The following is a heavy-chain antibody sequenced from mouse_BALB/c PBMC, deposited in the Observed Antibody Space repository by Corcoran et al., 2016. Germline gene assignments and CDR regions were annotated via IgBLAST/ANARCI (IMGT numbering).Heavy chain of an antibody. Sequence: QIQLVQSGPELKKPGETVKISCKASGYTFTNYGMNWVKQAPGKGLKWMGWINTYTGEPTYADDFKGRFAFSLETSASTAYLQINNLKNEDTATYFCARRGSPYYAMDYWGQGTSVTVSS. V-gene: IGHV9-3-1*01. CDR3: ARRGSPYYAMDY. J-gene: IGHJ4*01. CDR1: GYTFTNYG. CDR2: INTYTGEP.